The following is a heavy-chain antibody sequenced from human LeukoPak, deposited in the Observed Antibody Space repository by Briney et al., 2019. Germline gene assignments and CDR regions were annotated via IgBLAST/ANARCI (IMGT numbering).Heavy chain of an antibody. CDR2: ISSSGGTT. V-gene: IGHV3-23*01. CDR1: GFTFSSYG. Sequence: GGSLRLSCAASGFTFSSYGMSWVRQAPGRGLEWVAAISSSGGTTYYADSVKGRFTISRDNSKNTLYLQMNSLRAEDTAVYYCAREASLITMVRGVIYYYHMDVWGKGTTVTVSS. J-gene: IGHJ6*03. D-gene: IGHD3-10*01. CDR3: AREASLITMVRGVIYYYHMDV.